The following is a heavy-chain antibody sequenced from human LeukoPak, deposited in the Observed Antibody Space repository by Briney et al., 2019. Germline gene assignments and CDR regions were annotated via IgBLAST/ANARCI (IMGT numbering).Heavy chain of an antibody. CDR3: GRGVVVVVAATYNWFDP. Sequence: GGSLRLSCAASGFTFSSYSMNWVRQAPGKGLEWVSYISSSSSTIYYADSVKGRFTISRDNAKNSLYLQMNSLRAEDTAVYYCGRGVVVVVAATYNWFDPWGQGTLVTVSS. CDR1: GFTFSSYS. D-gene: IGHD2-15*01. CDR2: ISSSSSTI. J-gene: IGHJ5*02. V-gene: IGHV3-48*01.